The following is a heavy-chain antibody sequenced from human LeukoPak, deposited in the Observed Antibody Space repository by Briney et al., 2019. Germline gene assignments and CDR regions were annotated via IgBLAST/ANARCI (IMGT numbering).Heavy chain of an antibody. CDR1: GFTFGDYA. V-gene: IGHV3-23*01. CDR2: ISGSGGST. Sequence: GGSLRLSCTASGFTFGDYAMSWVRQAPGKGLEWVSAISGSGGSTYYADSVKGRFTISRDNSKNTLYLQMNSLRAEDTAVYYCAKDKLGGNTAMVTWGQGTLVTVSS. J-gene: IGHJ4*02. CDR3: AKDKLGGNTAMVT. D-gene: IGHD5-18*01.